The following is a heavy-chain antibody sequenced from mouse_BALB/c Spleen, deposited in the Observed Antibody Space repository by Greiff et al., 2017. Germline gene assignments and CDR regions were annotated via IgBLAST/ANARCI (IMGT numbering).Heavy chain of an antibody. CDR1: GYAFSSYW. Sequence: QVQLKQSGAELVRPGSSVKISCKASGYAFSSYWMNWVKQRPGQGLEWIGQIYPGDGDTNYNGKFKGKATLTADKSSSTAYMQLSSLTSEDSAVYFCARSGDGYHWFAYWGQGTLVTVSA. V-gene: IGHV1-80*01. J-gene: IGHJ3*01. CDR2: IYPGDGDT. D-gene: IGHD2-3*01. CDR3: ARSGDGYHWFAY.